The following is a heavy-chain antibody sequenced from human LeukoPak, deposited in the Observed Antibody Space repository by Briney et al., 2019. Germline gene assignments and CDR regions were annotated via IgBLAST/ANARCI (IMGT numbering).Heavy chain of an antibody. D-gene: IGHD2-2*01. J-gene: IGHJ6*02. CDR1: GYTFTSYA. CDR2: INAGNGNT. V-gene: IGHV1-3*01. Sequence: GASVKVSCKASGYTFTSYAMHWVRQAPGQRLEWMGWINAGNGNTKYSQKFQGRVTITRDTSASTAYMELSSLRSEDTAVYYCARERWVVPAADYGMDVWGQGTTVTVSS. CDR3: ARERWVVPAADYGMDV.